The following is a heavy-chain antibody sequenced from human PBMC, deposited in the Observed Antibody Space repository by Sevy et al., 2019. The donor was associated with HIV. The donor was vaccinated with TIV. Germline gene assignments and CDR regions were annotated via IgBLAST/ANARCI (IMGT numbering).Heavy chain of an antibody. V-gene: IGHV3-21*01. Sequence: GGSLRLSCAASGFTFSAYSMNWVRQAPGKGLEWVSSISGNSNYISYADSVKGRFTISRDNAKNSLYLQMNSLRAEDSAVYYCARDIRLERRGDYYCGMDVWGRGTTVTVSS. CDR2: ISGNSNYI. J-gene: IGHJ6*02. D-gene: IGHD1-1*01. CDR1: GFTFSAYS. CDR3: ARDIRLERRGDYYCGMDV.